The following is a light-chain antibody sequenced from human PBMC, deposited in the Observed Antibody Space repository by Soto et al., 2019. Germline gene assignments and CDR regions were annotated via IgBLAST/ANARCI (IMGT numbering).Light chain of an antibody. J-gene: IGKJ2*01. CDR3: QSYNDWPFT. Sequence: EIVMTQSPATLSVSPGERVTLSCRASESLSTYLAWYQQKPGQAPRLLIYGASTKATGIPARFSGSASATDFTLTISSLQSEDFAVYYCQSYNDWPFTFCHGTKLEI. V-gene: IGKV3-15*01. CDR1: ESLSTY. CDR2: GAS.